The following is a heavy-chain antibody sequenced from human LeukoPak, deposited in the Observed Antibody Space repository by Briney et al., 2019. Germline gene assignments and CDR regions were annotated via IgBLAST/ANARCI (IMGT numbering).Heavy chain of an antibody. J-gene: IGHJ4*02. CDR3: AKDLVTGSLDY. CDR1: GFTFSDYY. CDR2: ISSSGSTI. D-gene: IGHD3-10*01. Sequence: GGSLRLSCAASGFTFSDYYMSWIRQAPGKWLEWVSYISSSGSTIYYADSVKGRFTISGDNSKNTLYLQMNSLRAEDTAIYYCAKDLVTGSLDYWGQGTLVTVSS. V-gene: IGHV3-11*01.